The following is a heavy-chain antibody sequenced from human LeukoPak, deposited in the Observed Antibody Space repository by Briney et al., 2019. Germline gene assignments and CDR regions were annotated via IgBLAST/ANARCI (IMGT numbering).Heavy chain of an antibody. V-gene: IGHV3-30*18. CDR1: GFTFSSYG. CDR2: ISYDGSNK. Sequence: PGRSLRLSCAASGFTFSSYGMHWVRQAPGKGLEWVAVISYDGSNKYYADSVKGRFTISGDNSKNTLYLQMNSLRAEDTAVYYCGKGASGDKGGDVFDIWGKGTMVTVSS. D-gene: IGHD4-17*01. J-gene: IGHJ3*02. CDR3: GKGASGDKGGDVFDI.